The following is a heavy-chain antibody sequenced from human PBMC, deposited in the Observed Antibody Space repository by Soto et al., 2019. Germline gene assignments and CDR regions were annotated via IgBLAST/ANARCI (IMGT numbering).Heavy chain of an antibody. J-gene: IGHJ3*02. CDR3: ARRGDIVVVVAARSDAFDI. CDR2: ISAYNGST. Sequence: ASVKVSCKASGYTFTSYGISWVRQAPGQGLEWMGWISAYNGSTNYAQKLQGRVTMTTDTSTSTAYMELRSLRSDDTAVYYCARRGDIVVVVAARSDAFDIWGQGTMVTVS. V-gene: IGHV1-18*01. D-gene: IGHD2-15*01. CDR1: GYTFTSYG.